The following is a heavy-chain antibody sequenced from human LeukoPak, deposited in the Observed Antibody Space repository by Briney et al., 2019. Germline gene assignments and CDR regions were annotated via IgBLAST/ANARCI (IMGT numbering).Heavy chain of an antibody. Sequence: ASVKVSCKVSGYTLTELSMHWVRQAPGKGLEWMGGFDPEDGETIYAQKFHGRVTMTEDTSTDTAYMELSSLRSEDTAVYYCATDWKNMVRGQGGWFDPWGQGTLVTVSS. D-gene: IGHD3-10*01. CDR3: ATDWKNMVRGQGGWFDP. V-gene: IGHV1-24*01. J-gene: IGHJ5*02. CDR2: FDPEDGET. CDR1: GYTLTELS.